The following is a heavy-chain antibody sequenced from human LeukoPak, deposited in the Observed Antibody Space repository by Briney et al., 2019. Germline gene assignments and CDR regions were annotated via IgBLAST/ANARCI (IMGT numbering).Heavy chain of an antibody. CDR2: VSYSGST. CDR3: VRKSGVATMADAFDI. D-gene: IGHD5-12*01. CDR1: GGPIRPYY. Sequence: SGTLSLTCTVSGGPIRPYYWSWIRQPPGKGLEWIGSVSYSGSTNYNPSLKSRVTMSVDTSKNQFALKMNSVTAVDTALYYCVRKSGVATMADAFDIWGQGTKVTVSS. V-gene: IGHV4-59*12. J-gene: IGHJ3*02.